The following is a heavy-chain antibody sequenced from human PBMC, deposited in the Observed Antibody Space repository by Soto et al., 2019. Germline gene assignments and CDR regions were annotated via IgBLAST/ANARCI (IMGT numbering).Heavy chain of an antibody. V-gene: IGHV3-30*04. D-gene: IGHD7-27*01. Sequence: GGSLRLSCAASGFTFRNYAIHWVRQAPGKGLEWVAVISRDGSHKYYLDSVKGRFTISRDNSKDTVNLLMNSLRDDDSAMYYCARDGEWSWGQGTLVTVSS. CDR3: ARDGEWS. J-gene: IGHJ4*02. CDR2: ISRDGSHK. CDR1: GFTFRNYA.